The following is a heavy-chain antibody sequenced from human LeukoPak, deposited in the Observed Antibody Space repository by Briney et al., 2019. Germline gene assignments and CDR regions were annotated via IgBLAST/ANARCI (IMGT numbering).Heavy chain of an antibody. J-gene: IGHJ4*02. Sequence: PSETLSLTCTVSGGSISGSSWFWGWSRQPPGKRLEWIGSVSSGGTTYYNPSLKSRVTISVGTSKTQFSLKLSTVTAADTAIYYCSTYYFDSSGYLTGFDYWGQGTLVTVSS. CDR1: GGSISGSSWF. D-gene: IGHD3-22*01. CDR2: VSSGGTT. CDR3: STYYFDSSGYLTGFDY. V-gene: IGHV4-39*01.